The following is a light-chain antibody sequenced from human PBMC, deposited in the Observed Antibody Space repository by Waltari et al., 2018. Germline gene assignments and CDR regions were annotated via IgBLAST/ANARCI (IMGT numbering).Light chain of an antibody. CDR3: SSYAGSSTLYV. Sequence: QSVLTQPASVSGSPGQSITISCTGTSSDVGRYNLVSWYQQHPGKAPKLMIYEGSKRPSGVSNRFSGSKSGNTASLTISGLQAEDEADYFCSSYAGSSTLYVFGTGTKVTVL. V-gene: IGLV2-23*01. CDR2: EGS. J-gene: IGLJ1*01. CDR1: SSDVGRYNL.